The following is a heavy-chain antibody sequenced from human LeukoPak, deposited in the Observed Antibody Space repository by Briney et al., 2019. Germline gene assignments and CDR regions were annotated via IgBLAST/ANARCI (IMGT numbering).Heavy chain of an antibody. J-gene: IGHJ4*02. Sequence: GGSLRLSCAASGFTFGDYGMSWVRQAPGKGLEWVSGINWNGGSTGYAASVKGRFTISRDNANNSLYLQMNSLRAEDTALYHCARGITMVRGVPSDSWGQGTLVTASS. CDR1: GFTFGDYG. D-gene: IGHD3-10*01. CDR2: INWNGGST. V-gene: IGHV3-20*01. CDR3: ARGITMVRGVPSDS.